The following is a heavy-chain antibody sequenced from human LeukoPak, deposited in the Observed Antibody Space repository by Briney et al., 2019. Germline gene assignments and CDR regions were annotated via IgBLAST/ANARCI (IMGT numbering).Heavy chain of an antibody. CDR1: GFTFSSYA. D-gene: IGHD2-2*01. CDR3: AKYDRIVVVPAAIDY. Sequence: GGSLRLSCAASGFTFSSYAMSWVRQAPGKGLEWVSAISGSGGSTYYADSVKGRFTISRDNSKNTLYLQMNNLRAEDTAVYYCAKYDRIVVVPAAIDYWGQGTLVTVSS. CDR2: ISGSGGST. V-gene: IGHV3-23*01. J-gene: IGHJ4*02.